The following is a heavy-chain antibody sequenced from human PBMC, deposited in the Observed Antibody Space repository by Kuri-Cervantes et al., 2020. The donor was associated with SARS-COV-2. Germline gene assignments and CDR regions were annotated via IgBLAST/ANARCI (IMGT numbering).Heavy chain of an antibody. J-gene: IGHJ4*02. D-gene: IGHD2-2*01. Sequence: GESLKISCGVSGFTFSISWMTWVRQAPGKGLEWVSSISSSSSYIYYADSVKGRFTISRDNAKNSLYLQMNSLRAEDTAVYYCASLGGTSWHDYWGQGTLVTVSS. V-gene: IGHV3-21*01. CDR3: ASLGGTSWHDY. CDR2: ISSSSSYI. CDR1: GFTFSISW.